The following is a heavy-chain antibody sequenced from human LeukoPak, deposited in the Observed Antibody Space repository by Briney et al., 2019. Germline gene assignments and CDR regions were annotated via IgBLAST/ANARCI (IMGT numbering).Heavy chain of an antibody. CDR3: ARDLLYYYDSSPRAFDI. CDR2: ISSSSSYI. Sequence: GGSLRPSCAASAFTFSSYSINWVRQAPGKGLEWVSSISSSSSYIYYADSVKGRFTISRDNAKNSLYLQMNSLRAEDTAVYYCARDLLYYYDSSPRAFDIWGQGTMVTVSS. CDR1: AFTFSSYS. J-gene: IGHJ3*02. V-gene: IGHV3-21*01. D-gene: IGHD3-22*01.